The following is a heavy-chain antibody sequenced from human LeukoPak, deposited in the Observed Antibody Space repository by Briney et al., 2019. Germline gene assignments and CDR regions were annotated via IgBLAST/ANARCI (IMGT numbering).Heavy chain of an antibody. Sequence: PSETLSLTCTVSGGSISSYYWSWIRQPPGKGLEWIGYISYSGSTNYNPSLKSRVTISLDTSKNQFSLKLSSVTAADTALYYCARDRGGSYSQFDYWGQGTLVTVSS. J-gene: IGHJ4*02. CDR1: GGSISSYY. CDR3: ARDRGGSYSQFDY. V-gene: IGHV4-59*01. CDR2: ISYSGST. D-gene: IGHD2-15*01.